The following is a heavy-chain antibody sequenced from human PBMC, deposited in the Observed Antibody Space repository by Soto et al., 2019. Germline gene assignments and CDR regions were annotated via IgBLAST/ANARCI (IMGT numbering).Heavy chain of an antibody. V-gene: IGHV3-33*01. D-gene: IGHD6-19*01. J-gene: IGHJ4*02. Sequence: PGGSLRLSCAASGFTFSSYGMHWVRQAPGKGLEWVAVIWYDGSNKYYADSVKGRFTNSRDNSKNTLCLQMNSLRAVDTAVYYCAREPRGLYRTGWAIFDYWGQGTLVTVSS. CDR3: AREPRGLYRTGWAIFDY. CDR2: IWYDGSNK. CDR1: GFTFSSYG.